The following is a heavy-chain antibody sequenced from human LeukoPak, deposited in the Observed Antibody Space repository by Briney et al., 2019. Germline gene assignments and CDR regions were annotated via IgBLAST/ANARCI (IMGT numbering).Heavy chain of an antibody. D-gene: IGHD1-26*01. CDR3: ARGELDFDY. Sequence: LEWVAVISYDGSNKYYADSVKGRFTISRDNSKNTLYLQMNSLRAEDTAVYYCARGELDFDYWGQGTLVTVSS. CDR2: ISYDGSNK. J-gene: IGHJ4*02. V-gene: IGHV3-30-3*01.